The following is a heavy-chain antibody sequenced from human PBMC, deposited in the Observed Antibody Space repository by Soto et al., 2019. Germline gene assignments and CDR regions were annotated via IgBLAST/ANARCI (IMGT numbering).Heavy chain of an antibody. CDR3: ARVLNYYDSSGYYDFFDY. J-gene: IGHJ4*02. CDR2: IYYSGST. CDR1: GGSISSSSYY. Sequence: SETLSLTCTVSGGSISSSSYYWGWIRQPPGKGLEWIGSIYYSGSTYYNPSLKSRVTISVDTSKNQFSLKLSSVTAADTAVYYCARVLNYYDSSGYYDFFDYWGQGTLVTVSS. D-gene: IGHD3-22*01. V-gene: IGHV4-39*01.